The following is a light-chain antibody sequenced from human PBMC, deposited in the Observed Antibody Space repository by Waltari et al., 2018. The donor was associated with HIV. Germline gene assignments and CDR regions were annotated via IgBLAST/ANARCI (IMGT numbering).Light chain of an antibody. J-gene: IGKJ5*01. CDR3: QQRDSWPRGIT. CDR1: QSVGSY. CDR2: DAS. V-gene: IGKV3-11*01. Sequence: SVLTQSPATLSLSPGQGATLSCRASQSVGSYLAWYQQKPGQVPRLLIYDASKRATGVPAKFSGSGSGTDFTLTISILEPEDFAVYYCQQRDSWPRGITFGQGTRLDIK.